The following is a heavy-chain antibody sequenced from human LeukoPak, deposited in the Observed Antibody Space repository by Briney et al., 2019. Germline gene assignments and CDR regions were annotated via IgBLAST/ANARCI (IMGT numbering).Heavy chain of an antibody. D-gene: IGHD3-10*01. J-gene: IGHJ4*02. CDR2: ISYDGSNK. V-gene: IGHV3-30*18. CDR1: GFTFSSYG. CDR3: AKTGYYYGSGRDYFDY. Sequence: GGSLRLSCAASGFTFSSYGMHWVRQAPGKGLEWVAVISYDGSNKYYADSVKGRFTISRDNSKNTLYLQMNSLRAEDTAVYYCAKTGYYYGSGRDYFDYWGQGTLVTVSS.